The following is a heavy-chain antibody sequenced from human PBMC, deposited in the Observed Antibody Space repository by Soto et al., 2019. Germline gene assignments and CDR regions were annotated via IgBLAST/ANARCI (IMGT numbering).Heavy chain of an antibody. CDR2: IIPILGIA. D-gene: IGHD6-19*01. Sequence: QVQLVQSGAEVKKPGSSVKVSCKASGGTFSSYTISWVRQAPGQGLEWMGRIIPILGIANYAQKFQGRVTITADKSPSTAYMELSSLRSEDTAVYYCARKGSGFDFDYWGQGTLVTVSS. CDR1: GGTFSSYT. CDR3: ARKGSGFDFDY. J-gene: IGHJ4*02. V-gene: IGHV1-69*02.